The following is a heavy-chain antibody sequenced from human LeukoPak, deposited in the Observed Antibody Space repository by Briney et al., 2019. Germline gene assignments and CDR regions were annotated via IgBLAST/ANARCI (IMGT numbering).Heavy chain of an antibody. CDR2: IYSGGST. V-gene: IGHV3-53*01. Sequence: GGSLRLSCAASGFTVSSNYMTWVRQAPGKGLEWVSVIYSGGSTYYADSVKGRFTISRDDSKNTLYLQMNSLRAEDTAVYYCARVWFGELAPYDYWGQGTLVTVSS. CDR1: GFTVSSNY. CDR3: ARVWFGELAPYDY. J-gene: IGHJ4*02. D-gene: IGHD3-10*01.